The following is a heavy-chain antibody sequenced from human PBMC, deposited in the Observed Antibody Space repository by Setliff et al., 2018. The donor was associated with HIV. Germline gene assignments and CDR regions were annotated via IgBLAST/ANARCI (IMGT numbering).Heavy chain of an antibody. D-gene: IGHD3-10*01. Sequence: ASVKVSCKASGYTFTSYSMHWVRPAPGQRLEWMGWINAGNGNTKYSQKFQGRVTITRDTSASTAYMELSSLRSEYTAVYYCASPPITMVRGVMRSAFDIWGQGTMVTVSS. CDR2: INAGNGNT. V-gene: IGHV1-3*01. J-gene: IGHJ3*02. CDR1: GYTFTSYS. CDR3: ASPPITMVRGVMRSAFDI.